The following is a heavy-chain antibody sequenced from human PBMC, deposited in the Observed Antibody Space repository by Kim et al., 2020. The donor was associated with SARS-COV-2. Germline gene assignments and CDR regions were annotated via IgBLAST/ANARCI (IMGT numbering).Heavy chain of an antibody. J-gene: IGHJ5*02. CDR1: GGSISSSSYY. CDR2: IYYSGST. V-gene: IGHV4-39*01. Sequence: SETLSLTCTVSGGSISSSSYYWGWIRQPPGKGLEWIGSIYYSGSTYYNPSLKSRVTISVDTSKNQFSLKLSSVTAADTAVYYCARQSVYCSSTSCYDGWFDPWGQGTLVTVSS. CDR3: ARQSVYCSSTSCYDGWFDP. D-gene: IGHD2-2*01.